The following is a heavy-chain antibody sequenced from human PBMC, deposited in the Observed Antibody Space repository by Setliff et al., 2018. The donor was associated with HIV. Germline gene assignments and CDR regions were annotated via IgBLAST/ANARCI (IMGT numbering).Heavy chain of an antibody. CDR3: ARDHQTLLWFDY. CDR1: GYSFSTYA. D-gene: IGHD2-15*01. J-gene: IGHJ4*02. Sequence: ASVKVSCKSSGYSFSTYAMHWVRQAPGQSLEWMGCINAGNGDTKHSQKFQDRVTITRDTSASTAYMELSGLRSEDTAVYYCARDHQTLLWFDYWGQGTLVTAPQ. CDR2: INAGNGDT. V-gene: IGHV1-3*01.